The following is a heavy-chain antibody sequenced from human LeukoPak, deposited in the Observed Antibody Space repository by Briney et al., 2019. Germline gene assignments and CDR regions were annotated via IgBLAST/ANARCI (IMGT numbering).Heavy chain of an antibody. V-gene: IGHV4-34*01. CDR1: GGSFSGYY. Sequence: KPSETLSLTCAVYGGSFSGYYWGWIRQPPGKGLEWIGEINHSGSTNYNPSLKSRVTISVDTSKNQFSLKLSSVTAADTAVYYCASRGSSRIRTHFDYWGQGTLVTVSS. D-gene: IGHD6-13*01. CDR2: INHSGST. CDR3: ASRGSSRIRTHFDY. J-gene: IGHJ4*02.